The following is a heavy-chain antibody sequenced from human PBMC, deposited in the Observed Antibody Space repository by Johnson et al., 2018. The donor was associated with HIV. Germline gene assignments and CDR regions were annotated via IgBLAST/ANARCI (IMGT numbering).Heavy chain of an antibody. CDR3: ARSHRYGTMMATSRPFDI. CDR1: GFTFSSYG. D-gene: IGHD5-12*01. Sequence: VQLVESGGGVVQPGGSLRLSCAASGFTFSSYGMHWVRQAPGKGLEWVSYISCSGCSIYADSVQGRFTISRDNAKNSLYLQMNSLRAEDTALYYCARSHRYGTMMATSRPFDIWGQGTMVTVSS. V-gene: IGHV3-48*04. CDR2: ISCSGCSI. J-gene: IGHJ3*02.